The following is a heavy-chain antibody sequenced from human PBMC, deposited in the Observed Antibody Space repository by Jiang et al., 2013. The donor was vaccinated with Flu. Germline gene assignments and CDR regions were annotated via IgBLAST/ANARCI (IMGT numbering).Heavy chain of an antibody. CDR2: INHSGST. D-gene: IGHD3-3*01. CDR3: ARGRDYYDFWSGYHGVDYYYYMDV. J-gene: IGHJ6*03. Sequence: WSWIRQPPGKGLEWIGEINHSGSTNYNPSLKSRVTISVDTSKNQFSLKLSSVTAADTAVYYCARGRDYYDFWSGYHGVDYYYYMDVWGKGTTVTVSS. V-gene: IGHV4-34*01.